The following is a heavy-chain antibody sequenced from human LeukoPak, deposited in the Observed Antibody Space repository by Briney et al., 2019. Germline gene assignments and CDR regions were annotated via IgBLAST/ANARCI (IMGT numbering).Heavy chain of an antibody. CDR3: ARDGAGPHYFDY. J-gene: IGHJ4*02. CDR1: GFTFSSYG. CDR2: IWYDGSNK. V-gene: IGHV3-33*01. D-gene: IGHD6-19*01. Sequence: GGSLRLSCAASGFTFSSYGMHWVRQAPGKGLEWAAVIWYDGSNKYYADSVKGRFTISRDNSKNTLYLQMNSLRAEDTAVYYCARDGAGPHYFDYWGQGTLVTVSS.